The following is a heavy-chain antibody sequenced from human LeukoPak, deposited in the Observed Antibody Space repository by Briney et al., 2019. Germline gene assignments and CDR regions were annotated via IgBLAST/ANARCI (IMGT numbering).Heavy chain of an antibody. J-gene: IGHJ4*02. Sequence: GGSLRLSCAASGFXFSGYDIHWVRQAPGKGQEWVALIRSDGSDKYYADSVKGRFTISRDNSKNTVFLQMNSLRAEDTAIYYCAKDIAAAGGPCAYWGQGTLVTVSS. D-gene: IGHD6-13*01. CDR1: GFXFSGYD. CDR2: IRSDGSDK. V-gene: IGHV3-30*02. CDR3: AKDIAAAGGPCAY.